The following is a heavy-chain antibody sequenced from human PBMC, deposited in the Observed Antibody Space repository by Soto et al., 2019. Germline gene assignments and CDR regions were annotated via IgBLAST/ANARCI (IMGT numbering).Heavy chain of an antibody. J-gene: IGHJ4*02. CDR2: ISYDGSNK. Sequence: QVQLVESGGGVVQPGRSLRLSCAASGFTFSSYAMHWVRQAPGKGLEWVAVISYDGSNKYYADSVKGRFTISRDNSKNTLYLQMNSRRAEDTAVYYCARSPYYYDSSGHHDYWGQGTLVTVSS. CDR1: GFTFSSYA. V-gene: IGHV3-30-3*01. D-gene: IGHD3-22*01. CDR3: ARSPYYYDSSGHHDY.